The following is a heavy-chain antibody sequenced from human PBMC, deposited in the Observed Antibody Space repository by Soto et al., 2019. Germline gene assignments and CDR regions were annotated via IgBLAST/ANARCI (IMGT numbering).Heavy chain of an antibody. CDR2: ISGSGGST. J-gene: IGHJ4*02. CDR1: GFTFSSYA. Sequence: PGGSLRLSCAASGFTFSSYAMSWVRQAPGKGLEWVSAISGSGGSTYYADSVKGRFTISRDNSKNTLYLQMNSLRAEDTAVYYCAKVPRGGATRAYYFDYWGQGTLVTVSS. D-gene: IGHD5-12*01. V-gene: IGHV3-23*01. CDR3: AKVPRGGATRAYYFDY.